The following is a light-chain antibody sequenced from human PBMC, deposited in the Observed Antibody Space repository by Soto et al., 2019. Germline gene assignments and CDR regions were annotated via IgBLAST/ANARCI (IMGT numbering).Light chain of an antibody. J-gene: IGLJ2*01. V-gene: IGLV3-1*01. CDR3: QAWDSSTAV. CDR2: QDN. Sequence: SYELTQPPSVSVSPGQTASITCSGGKLGDKYASWYQQRPGQSPVLVIYQDNKRPSGIPERFSGSNSGNTATLAISGTQAMDEADYYCQAWDSSTAVFGGGTKLTVL. CDR1: KLGDKY.